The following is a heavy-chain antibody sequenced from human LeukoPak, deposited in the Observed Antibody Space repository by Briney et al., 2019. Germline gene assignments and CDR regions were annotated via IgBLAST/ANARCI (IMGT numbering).Heavy chain of an antibody. CDR1: GFTFSSYA. CDR3: ARDSPSTDYYDSSGYYPPGLFDY. D-gene: IGHD3-22*01. Sequence: GGSLRLSCAASGFTFSSYAMNWVRQAPGKGLEWVSAISGSDGSTYYADSVKGRFTISRDNSKNTLYLQMNSLRAEDTAVYYCARDSPSTDYYDSSGYYPPGLFDYWGQGTLVTVSS. CDR2: ISGSDGST. V-gene: IGHV3-23*01. J-gene: IGHJ4*02.